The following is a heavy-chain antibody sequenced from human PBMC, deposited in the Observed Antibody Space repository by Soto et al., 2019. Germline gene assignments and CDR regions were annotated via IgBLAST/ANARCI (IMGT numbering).Heavy chain of an antibody. CDR3: ARDNGYGHFDT. CDR2: MFYTGST. Sequence: QVRLQESGPGLVKTSQTLSLTCTASGASITSGRCYWSWLRQRPGKGLEWIGYMFYTGSTYYHPSPKSRVKISADTCKNECSLRLSSVTPADTTVYYCARDNGYGHFDTWGQGTLVTVSS. CDR1: GASITSGRCY. D-gene: IGHD5-12*01. V-gene: IGHV4-31*03. J-gene: IGHJ4*02.